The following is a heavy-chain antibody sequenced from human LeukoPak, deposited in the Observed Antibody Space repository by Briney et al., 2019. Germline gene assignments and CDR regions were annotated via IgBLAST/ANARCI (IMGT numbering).Heavy chain of an antibody. V-gene: IGHV4-39*01. D-gene: IGHD3-22*01. Sequence: SETLSLTCTFSGGFISSTNYYWGWIRQPPGKGLDWVGSMYYTGSTYYNPSLKSRVSISVDTSKNQFSLRLKSVTASDTAIYYCTSVAKTTYLSDSSVYYDWLDPWGQGTLVTVSS. CDR3: TSVAKTTYLSDSSVYYDWLDP. J-gene: IGHJ5*02. CDR2: MYYTGST. CDR1: GGFISSTNYY.